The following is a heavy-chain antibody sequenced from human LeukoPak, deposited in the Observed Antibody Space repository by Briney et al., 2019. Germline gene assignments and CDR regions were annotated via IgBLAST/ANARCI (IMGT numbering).Heavy chain of an antibody. Sequence: ASVKVSCKASGYTFTGYHIHWVRQAPGQGLEWMGRINPYSGDTNFAQKFQGRVTMTRDSSITTAYMDLSSLTPDDTAVYFCARDQGSLTRSWYTGYWGQGTQVTVSS. J-gene: IGHJ4*02. D-gene: IGHD6-13*01. V-gene: IGHV1-2*06. CDR1: GYTFTGYH. CDR3: ARDQGSLTRSWYTGY. CDR2: INPYSGDT.